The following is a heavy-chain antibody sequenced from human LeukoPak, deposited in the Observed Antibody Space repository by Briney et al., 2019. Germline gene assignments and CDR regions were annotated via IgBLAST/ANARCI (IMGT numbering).Heavy chain of an antibody. CDR1: GFTFDDYA. CDR3: ARGPRLRDYYDSSGYYGD. D-gene: IGHD3-22*01. Sequence: GGSLRLSCAASGFTFDDYAMHWVRQAPGKGLEWVSGISWNSGSIGYADSVKGRFTISRDNAKNSLYLQMNSLRAEDTALYYCARGPRLRDYYDSSGYYGDWGQGTLVTVSS. CDR2: ISWNSGSI. V-gene: IGHV3-9*01. J-gene: IGHJ4*02.